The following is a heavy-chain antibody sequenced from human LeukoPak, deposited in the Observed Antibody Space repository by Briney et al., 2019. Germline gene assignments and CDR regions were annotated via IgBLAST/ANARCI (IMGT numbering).Heavy chain of an antibody. V-gene: IGHV3-9*01. Sequence: GGSLRLSCAASGFTFDDYAMHWVRQAPGKGLEWVSGISWNSGSIGYADSVKGRFTISRDNAKNSLYLQMNSLRAEDTALYYCAKDYGGNYLYYFDYWSQGTLVTVSS. J-gene: IGHJ4*02. CDR2: ISWNSGSI. CDR1: GFTFDDYA. D-gene: IGHD4-23*01. CDR3: AKDYGGNYLYYFDY.